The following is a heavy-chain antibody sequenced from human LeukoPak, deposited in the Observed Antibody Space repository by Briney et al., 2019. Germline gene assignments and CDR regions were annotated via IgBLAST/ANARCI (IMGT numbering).Heavy chain of an antibody. Sequence: WASVKVSCKASGYTFTGYYMHWVRQAPGQGLEWMGWINPNSGGTNYAQKFQGRVTMTRDTSISTAYMELSRLRSDDTAVYYCARVASQTYCSSTSCFYYYYGMDVWGQGTTVTVSS. CDR3: ARVASQTYCSSTSCFYYYYGMDV. CDR1: GYTFTGYY. V-gene: IGHV1-2*02. D-gene: IGHD2-2*01. CDR2: INPNSGGT. J-gene: IGHJ6*02.